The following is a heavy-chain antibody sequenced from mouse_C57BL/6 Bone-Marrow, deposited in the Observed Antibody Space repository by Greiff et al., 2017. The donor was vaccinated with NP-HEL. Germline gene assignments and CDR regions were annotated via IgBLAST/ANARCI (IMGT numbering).Heavy chain of an antibody. Sequence: LVESEGGLVQPGSSMKLSCTASGFTFSDYYMAWVRQVPEKGLEWVANINYDGSSTYYLDSLKSRFIISRDNAKNILYLQMSSLKSEDTATYYCARDNYFFMDYWGQGTSVTVSS. CDR2: INYDGSST. J-gene: IGHJ4*01. V-gene: IGHV5-16*01. D-gene: IGHD1-3*01. CDR1: GFTFSDYY. CDR3: ARDNYFFMDY.